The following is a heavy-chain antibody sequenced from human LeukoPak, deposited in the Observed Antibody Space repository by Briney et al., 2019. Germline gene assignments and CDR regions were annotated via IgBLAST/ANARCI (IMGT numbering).Heavy chain of an antibody. CDR3: ASLYASGSCHIDY. CDR1: SGSTRSSSYY. Sequence: PSETLSLTCTVSSGSTRSSSYYWGWIRQPPGKGLEWIGSIYHSGSTYYNPSLKSRVTISVDTSKNKFSLSLTSVTAADTAVYYCASLYASGSCHIDYWGQGTLVTVSS. CDR2: IYHSGST. V-gene: IGHV4-39*01. D-gene: IGHD3-10*01. J-gene: IGHJ4*02.